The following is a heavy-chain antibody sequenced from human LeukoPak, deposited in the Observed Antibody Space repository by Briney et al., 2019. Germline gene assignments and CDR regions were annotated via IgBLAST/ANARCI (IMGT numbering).Heavy chain of an antibody. Sequence: SETLSLTCTVSGGSISSGDYYWSWIRQPPGKGLEWIGYIYYSGSTYYNPSLKSRATISVDTSKNQFSLKLSSVTAADTAVYYCARETVVVGFDYWGQGTLVTVSS. D-gene: IGHD2-15*01. CDR1: GGSISSGDYY. J-gene: IGHJ4*02. V-gene: IGHV4-30-4*01. CDR2: IYYSGST. CDR3: ARETVVVGFDY.